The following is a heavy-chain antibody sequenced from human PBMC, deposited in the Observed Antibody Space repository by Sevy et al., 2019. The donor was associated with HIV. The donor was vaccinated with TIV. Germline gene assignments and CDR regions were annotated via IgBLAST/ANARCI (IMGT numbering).Heavy chain of an antibody. J-gene: IGHJ4*02. CDR3: SRGLYYYDMRGHQEPGDY. D-gene: IGHD3-22*01. Sequence: GGSLRLSCAASGITLTPYWMHWVRQAPGKGLVWVSRINSDGSSTSYAESVKGRFTISRDNGKNTLYLKMKSLRVEDTAVYFCSRGLYYYDMRGHQEPGDYWGQGVLVTVSS. CDR2: INSDGSST. CDR1: GITLTPYW. V-gene: IGHV3-74*01.